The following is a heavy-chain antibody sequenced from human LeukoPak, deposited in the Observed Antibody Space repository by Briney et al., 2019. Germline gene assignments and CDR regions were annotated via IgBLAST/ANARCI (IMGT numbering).Heavy chain of an antibody. J-gene: IGHJ4*02. CDR1: LFTLSSYV. CDR2: ILNVVSNK. CDR3: VKDFLVVVPDDTSRDY. Sequence: PGGCLRLSCAASLFTLSSYVMHWVRQAPHRGVGSVSFILNVVSNKYYTDSVKGRFTISRDNSQNTLYLQTNSLRAEDTAVYYCVKDFLVVVPDDTSRDYWGEGTLVTVSS. V-gene: IGHV3-30*02. D-gene: IGHD2-2*01.